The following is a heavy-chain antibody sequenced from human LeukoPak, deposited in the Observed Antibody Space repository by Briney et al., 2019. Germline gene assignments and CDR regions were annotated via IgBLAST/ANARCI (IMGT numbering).Heavy chain of an antibody. V-gene: IGHV1-2*02. CDR3: ARVWGSGSYYSFDY. CDR1: GYIFTGYY. D-gene: IGHD1-26*01. CDR2: INPNSGGT. J-gene: IGHJ4*02. Sequence: ASVKVSCKASGYIFTGYYLHWVRQAPGQGLEWMGWINPNSGGTNYAQKFQGRVTMTRDTSISTAYMELSRLRSDDTAVYYCARVWGSGSYYSFDYWGQGTLVTVSS.